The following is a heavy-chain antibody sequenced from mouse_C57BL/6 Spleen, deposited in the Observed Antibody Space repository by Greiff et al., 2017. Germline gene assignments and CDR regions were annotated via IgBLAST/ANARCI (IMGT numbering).Heavy chain of an antibody. D-gene: IGHD2-5*01. CDR1: GFTFSDYG. V-gene: IGHV5-17*01. J-gene: IGHJ4*01. CDR2: ISSGSSTI. Sequence: EVQRVESGGGLVKPGGSLKLSCAASGFTFSDYGMHWVRQAPEKGLEWVAYISSGSSTIYYADTVKGRFTISRDNAKNTLFLQMTSLRSEDTAMYYCARKETYYSNPNYAMDYWGQGTSVTVSS. CDR3: ARKETYYSNPNYAMDY.